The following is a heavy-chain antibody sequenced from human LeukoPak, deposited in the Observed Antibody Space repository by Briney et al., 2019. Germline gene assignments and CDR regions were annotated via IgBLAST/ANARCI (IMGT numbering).Heavy chain of an antibody. CDR3: ARVSVYATSYYGMDV. CDR2: ISAYNGNT. D-gene: IGHD2-8*01. CDR1: GYTFTSYG. Sequence: ASVKVSCKASGYTFTSYGISWVRQAPGQGLEWMGWISAYNGNTNYAQKLQGRVTMTTDTSTSTAYMELRSLRSDDTAVYYCARVSVYATSYYGMDVWGQGTTVTVSS. J-gene: IGHJ6*02. V-gene: IGHV1-18*01.